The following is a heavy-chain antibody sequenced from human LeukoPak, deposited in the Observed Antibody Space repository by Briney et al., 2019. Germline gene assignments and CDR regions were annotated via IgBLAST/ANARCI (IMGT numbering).Heavy chain of an antibody. Sequence: GGSLRLSCAASGFIFSNYGMNWVRQAPGKGLEWVSAISGSGGSTYYADSVKGRFTISRDNSKNTLYLQMNSLRAEDTAVYYCAKADRRYCSSTSCYGTIDYWGQGTLVTVSS. CDR2: ISGSGGST. CDR1: GFIFSNYG. CDR3: AKADRRYCSSTSCYGTIDY. D-gene: IGHD2-2*01. J-gene: IGHJ4*02. V-gene: IGHV3-23*01.